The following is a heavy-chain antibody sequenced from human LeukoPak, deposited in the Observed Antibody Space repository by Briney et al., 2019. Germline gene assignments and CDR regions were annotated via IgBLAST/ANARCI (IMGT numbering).Heavy chain of an antibody. Sequence: PGGSLRLSCAASGFTVSTNYMNWVRQAPGKGLEWVSVIYSGGSTYYADSVKGRFTISRDNAKHTLYLQMNSLRAEDTAVYYCARKPDYYGADYWGQGTLVTVSS. V-gene: IGHV3-66*01. CDR2: IYSGGST. D-gene: IGHD3-10*01. J-gene: IGHJ4*02. CDR1: GFTVSTNY. CDR3: ARKPDYYGADY.